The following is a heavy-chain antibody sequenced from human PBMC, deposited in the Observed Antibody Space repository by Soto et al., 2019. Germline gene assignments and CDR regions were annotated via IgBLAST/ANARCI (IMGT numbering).Heavy chain of an antibody. J-gene: IGHJ4*02. V-gene: IGHV4-34*01. CDR3: ASGLSGDNVGQ. Sequence: SETLSLTCAVYGGSFSGYFWSWIRQPPGKGLEWIGHIYHRGNTYTNPSLKSRLTISVDTSKNQFSLNLNSVTAADTAVYYCASGLSGDNVGQWGQGTQVTVSS. CDR1: GGSFSGYF. D-gene: IGHD2-21*02. CDR2: IYHRGNT.